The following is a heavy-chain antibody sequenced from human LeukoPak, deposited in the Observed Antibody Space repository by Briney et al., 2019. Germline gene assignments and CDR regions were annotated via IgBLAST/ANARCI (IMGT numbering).Heavy chain of an antibody. D-gene: IGHD5-24*01. CDR2: FDPENGET. J-gene: IGHJ4*02. V-gene: IGHV1-24*01. CDR1: GGTFSSYA. Sequence: ASVKVSCKASGGTFSSYAISWVRQASGKGLEWMGRFDPENGETVYAQKFQGRVTMTEDTSTDTAYMELSSLRSEDTAVYYCLRGDGDYWGQGTLVTVSS. CDR3: LRGDGDY.